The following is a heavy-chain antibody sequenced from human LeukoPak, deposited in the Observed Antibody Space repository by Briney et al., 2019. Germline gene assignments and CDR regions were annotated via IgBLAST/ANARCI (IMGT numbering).Heavy chain of an antibody. D-gene: IGHD5-24*01. CDR2: IYSGGST. J-gene: IGHJ6*03. V-gene: IGHV3-53*01. Sequence: GGSLRLSCAASGFTVSSNYMSWVRQAPGKGLEWVSVIYSGGSTYYADSVKGRFTISRDNSKNTLYLQMNSLRAEDTAVYYCARDRWSLSYYYMDVWGKGTTVTVSS. CDR3: ARDRWSLSYYYMDV. CDR1: GFTVSSNY.